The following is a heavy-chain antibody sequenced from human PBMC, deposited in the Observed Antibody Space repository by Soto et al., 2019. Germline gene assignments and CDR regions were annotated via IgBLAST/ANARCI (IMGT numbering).Heavy chain of an antibody. V-gene: IGHV4-30-4*01. Sequence: QVQLQESGPGLVKPSQTLSLTCTVSGDPMGSGDYYWTWIRQPPGKGLEWIGYIYYIGTTFYNPSLESLVNISVDTSTDHFSLRLTSVTAADAAAYYCSRGSTYYGFLTWGQGTLVTVSS. D-gene: IGHD3-10*01. CDR1: GDPMGSGDYY. CDR2: IYYIGTT. CDR3: SRGSTYYGFLT. J-gene: IGHJ5*02.